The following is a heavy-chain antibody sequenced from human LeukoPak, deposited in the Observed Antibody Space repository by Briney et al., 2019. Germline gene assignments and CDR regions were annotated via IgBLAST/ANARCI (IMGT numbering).Heavy chain of an antibody. CDR2: ISGSGGST. V-gene: IGHV3-23*01. Sequence: GGSLRLSCAASGFTFSSYAMSWVRQAPGKGLEWVSAISGSGGSTYYADSVKGQFTISRDNSKNTLYLQMNSLRAEDTAVYYCAKDGDSSSSGYYYFYMDVWGKGTTVTVSS. CDR3: AKDGDSSSSGYYYFYMDV. CDR1: GFTFSSYA. D-gene: IGHD6-6*01. J-gene: IGHJ6*03.